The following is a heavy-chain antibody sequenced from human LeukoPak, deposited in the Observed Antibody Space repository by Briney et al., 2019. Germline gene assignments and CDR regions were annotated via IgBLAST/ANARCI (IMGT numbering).Heavy chain of an antibody. Sequence: ASVKVSCKVSGYTLTELSMHWVRQAPGKGLEWMGGFVPEDGETIYAQNFQGRVTMTEDTSTDTAYMELSSLRSEDTAVYYCARVLTGSSSWYRRWFDPWGQGTLVTVSS. CDR3: ARVLTGSSSWYRRWFDP. D-gene: IGHD6-13*01. CDR1: GYTLTELS. J-gene: IGHJ5*02. CDR2: FVPEDGET. V-gene: IGHV1-24*01.